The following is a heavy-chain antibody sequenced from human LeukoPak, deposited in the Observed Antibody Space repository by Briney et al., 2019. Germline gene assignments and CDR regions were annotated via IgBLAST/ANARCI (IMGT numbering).Heavy chain of an antibody. D-gene: IGHD5-24*01. CDR2: IYYSGST. CDR3: ASAPRAGSLAEYFQH. J-gene: IGHJ1*01. Sequence: SHYWMSWVRQAPGKGLEWIGSIYYSGSTYYNPSLKSRVTISVDTSKNQFSLKLSSVTAADTAVYYCASAPRAGSLAEYFQHWGQGTLVTVSS. V-gene: IGHV4-39*07. CDR1: SHYW.